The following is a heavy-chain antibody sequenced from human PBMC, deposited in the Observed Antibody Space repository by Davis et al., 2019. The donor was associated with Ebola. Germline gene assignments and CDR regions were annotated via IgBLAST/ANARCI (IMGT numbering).Heavy chain of an antibody. D-gene: IGHD4-17*01. J-gene: IGHJ4*02. CDR2: ISWNSGSR. V-gene: IGHV3-9*01. CDR3: AKGALGYGDYGDYFDY. Sequence: SLKISCAASGFTFDDYAMHWVRHAPGKGLEWVSGISWNSGSRGYADSVKGRFTISRDNAKNSLYLQMNSLRAEDTALYYCAKGALGYGDYGDYFDYWGQGTLVTVSS. CDR1: GFTFDDYA.